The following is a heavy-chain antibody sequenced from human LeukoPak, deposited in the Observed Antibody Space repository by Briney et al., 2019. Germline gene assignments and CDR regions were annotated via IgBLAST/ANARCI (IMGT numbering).Heavy chain of an antibody. D-gene: IGHD6-13*01. CDR2: TYYRSKWYS. V-gene: IGHV6-1*01. CDR1: GDSVSSNSAA. J-gene: IGHJ3*02. Sequence: SQTLSLTCAISGDSVSSNSAAWNWIRQSPSTGLEWLGTTYYRSKWYSDYAGSVKSRITINPDTSKNQFSLQLNSVTPEDTAVYYCASKSPGIAAAGAFDIWGHGTMVTVSS. CDR3: ASKSPGIAAAGAFDI.